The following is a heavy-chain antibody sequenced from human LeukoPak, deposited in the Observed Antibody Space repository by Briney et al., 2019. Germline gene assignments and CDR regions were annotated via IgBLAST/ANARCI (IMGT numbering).Heavy chain of an antibody. V-gene: IGHV1-18*01. J-gene: IGHJ6*02. CDR1: GYTFTSYG. CDR2: ISAYNGNT. D-gene: IGHD5-18*01. Sequence: ASVKVSCKASGYTFTSYGISWARQAPGQGLEWMGWISAYNGNTNYAQKLQGRVTMTTDTSTSTAYMELRSLRSDDTAVYYCARDRSPLPLQLWLMGPVGDYYYGMDVWGQGTTVTVSS. CDR3: ARDRSPLPLQLWLMGPVGDYYYGMDV.